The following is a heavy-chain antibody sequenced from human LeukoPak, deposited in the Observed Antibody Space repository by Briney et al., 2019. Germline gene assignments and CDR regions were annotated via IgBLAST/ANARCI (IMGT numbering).Heavy chain of an antibody. D-gene: IGHD6-6*01. Sequence: SETLSLTCDVSAGSISDVTYYWDWIRQPPGKRLEWIGSIYYSGNTFYNPSLKSRVTISIDTSKNQFSLKLSSVTAADTAVYYCARLLAARPDYWGQGTLVTVSS. V-gene: IGHV4-39*01. CDR1: AGSISDVTYY. CDR3: ARLLAARPDY. J-gene: IGHJ4*02. CDR2: IYYSGNT.